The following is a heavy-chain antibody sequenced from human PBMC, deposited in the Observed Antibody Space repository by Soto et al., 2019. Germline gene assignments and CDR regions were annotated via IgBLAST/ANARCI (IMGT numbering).Heavy chain of an antibody. D-gene: IGHD5-18*01. CDR2: ISYDGSNK. Sequence: QVQLVESGGGVVQPGRSLRLSCAASGFTFSSYGMHWVRQAPGKGLEWVAVISYDGSNKYYADSVKGRFTISRDNSKNTLYLHMNSLRAEDTAVYYCAKDLRGYSYGLGAFDIWGQGTMVTGSS. CDR3: AKDLRGYSYGLGAFDI. CDR1: GFTFSSYG. J-gene: IGHJ3*02. V-gene: IGHV3-30*18.